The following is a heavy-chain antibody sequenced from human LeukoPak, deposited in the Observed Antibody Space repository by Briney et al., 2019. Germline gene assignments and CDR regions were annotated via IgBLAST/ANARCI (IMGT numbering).Heavy chain of an antibody. V-gene: IGHV4-38-2*01. CDR1: GYSISSGYY. CDR3: ARAKDRYSSSWEYFDY. Sequence: SETLSLTCAVSGYSISSGYYWGWIRQPPGKGLEWIGSIYHSGSTYYNPSLKGRVTISVDTSKNQFSLKLSSVTAADTAVYYCARAKDRYSSSWEYFDYWGQGTLVTVSS. CDR2: IYHSGST. J-gene: IGHJ4*02. D-gene: IGHD6-13*01.